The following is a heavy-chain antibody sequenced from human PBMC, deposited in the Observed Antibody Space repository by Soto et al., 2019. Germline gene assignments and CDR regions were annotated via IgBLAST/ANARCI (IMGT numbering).Heavy chain of an antibody. CDR2: ISASGGTT. J-gene: IGHJ5*02. Sequence: EVQLWESGGALVQPGGSLRLSCAASGLTFSSYAMTWVRQAPGKGLEWVSTISASGGTTYYADSVKGRFTISRDNSKNTLYLQMNSLRSEDTALXYCAKGERSDPWGQGTLVTVSS. CDR3: AKGERSDP. V-gene: IGHV3-23*01. CDR1: GLTFSSYA.